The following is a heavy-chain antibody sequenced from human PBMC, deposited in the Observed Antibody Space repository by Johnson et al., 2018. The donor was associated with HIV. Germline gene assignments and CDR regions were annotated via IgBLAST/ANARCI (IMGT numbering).Heavy chain of an antibody. V-gene: IGHV3-30-3*01. CDR1: GFTFDDYA. D-gene: IGHD3-10*01. J-gene: IGHJ3*02. Sequence: QVQLVESGGGVVQPGRSLRLSCAASGFTFDDYAMHWVRQTPGKGLEWVAVISYYGSNKYYADSVKGRFSISRDNTKNSVYLQMNSLRAEDTAVYYCARAVTPFGDWEAFDIWGQGTMVTVSS. CDR3: ARAVTPFGDWEAFDI. CDR2: ISYYGSNK.